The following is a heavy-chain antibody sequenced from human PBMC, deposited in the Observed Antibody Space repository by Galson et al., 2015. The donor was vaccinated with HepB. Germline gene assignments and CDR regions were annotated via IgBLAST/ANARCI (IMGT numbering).Heavy chain of an antibody. D-gene: IGHD1-14*01. Sequence: SLRLSCAASGFTFSSYSLNWVRQAPGKGLEWVSYISSGSSTIYYADSVKGRFTIPRDNAKNSLYLQMSSLRAEDTAKYYCTRSGTSSRGAFDIWGQGTIVTVSS. V-gene: IGHV3-48*01. CDR1: GFTFSSYS. CDR3: TRSGTSSRGAFDI. CDR2: ISSGSSTI. J-gene: IGHJ3*02.